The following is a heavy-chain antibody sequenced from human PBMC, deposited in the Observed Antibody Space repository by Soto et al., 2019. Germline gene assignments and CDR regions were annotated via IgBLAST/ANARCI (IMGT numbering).Heavy chain of an antibody. CDR1: GFTFSSYS. J-gene: IGHJ6*03. CDR2: ISSSSSYI. CDR3: ARLTYYDFWSGPSRLGGNSHYYYYMDV. D-gene: IGHD3-3*01. Sequence: GGSLRLSCAASGFTFSSYSMNWVRQAPGKGLEWVSSISSSSSYIYYADSVKGRFTISRDNAKNSLYLQMNSLRAEDTAVYYCARLTYYDFWSGPSRLGGNSHYYYYMDVWGKGTTVTVSS. V-gene: IGHV3-21*01.